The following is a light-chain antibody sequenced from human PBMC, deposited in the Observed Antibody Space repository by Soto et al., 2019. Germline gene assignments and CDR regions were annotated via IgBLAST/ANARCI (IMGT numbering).Light chain of an antibody. Sequence: QPVLTQSPSASASLGASVKITCTLSSGHSSYAIAWHQQQTEKGPRYLMKLDSDGSHTKGDAIPDRFSGSSSGAERYLTISSLQSEDEADYYCQTWGTGIHVVFGGGTKLTVL. CDR1: SGHSSYA. J-gene: IGLJ2*01. CDR2: LDSDGSH. CDR3: QTWGTGIHVV. V-gene: IGLV4-69*01.